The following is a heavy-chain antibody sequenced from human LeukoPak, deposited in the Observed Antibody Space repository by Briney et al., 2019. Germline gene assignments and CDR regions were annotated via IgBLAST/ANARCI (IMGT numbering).Heavy chain of an antibody. CDR1: GFTFSTYW. J-gene: IGHJ4*02. CDR2: IKQDGSQT. Sequence: GGSLRLSCLASGFTFSTYWMNWVRQAQGKGPEWLANIKQDGSQTYYVDSVKGRFTISRDNAKNSLYLQMNGLRVGDTAVYYCARSRDGFNYWGQGTLVTVSS. D-gene: IGHD5-24*01. V-gene: IGHV3-7*01. CDR3: ARSRDGFNY.